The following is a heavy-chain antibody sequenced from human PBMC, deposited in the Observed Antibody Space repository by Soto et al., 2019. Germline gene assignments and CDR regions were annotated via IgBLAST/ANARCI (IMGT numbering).Heavy chain of an antibody. CDR1: GGSISSYY. CDR2: IYYSGST. CDR3: ARVPIVARALYYYYMDV. V-gene: IGHV4-59*01. D-gene: IGHD5-12*01. Sequence: PSETLSLTCTVSGGSISSYYWSWIRQPPGKVLECFGYIYYSGSTNYYPSLKSRVTISVDTSKNQFSLKLSSVTAADTAVYYCARVPIVARALYYYYMDVWGKGTTVTVSS. J-gene: IGHJ6*03.